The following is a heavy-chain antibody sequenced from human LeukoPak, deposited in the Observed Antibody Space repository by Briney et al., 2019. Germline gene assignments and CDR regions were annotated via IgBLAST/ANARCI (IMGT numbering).Heavy chain of an antibody. J-gene: IGHJ4*02. CDR2: ISGSGGNT. D-gene: IGHD3-22*01. V-gene: IGHV3-23*01. CDR3: AKISGDDSSDY. CDR1: GFSFSTYA. Sequence: GGSLILSCAASGFSFSTYAMSWVRQAPGKGLEWVSAISGSGGNTYYADSVKGRFTISRDNSKNTLYLQMNSLRAEGTAVFYSAKISGDDSSDYWGQGTLVTVSS.